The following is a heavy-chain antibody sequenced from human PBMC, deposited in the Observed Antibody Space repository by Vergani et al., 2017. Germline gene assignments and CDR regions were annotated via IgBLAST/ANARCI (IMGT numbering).Heavy chain of an antibody. CDR1: GGSISSGNYY. Sequence: QVQLQESGPGQVKPSQTLSLTCTVSGGSISSGNYYWTWIRQPAGKGLEWIGRTYNSGSANYNPSLKSRVTISVDTSKNQLFLNVSSVTAADTAVYYCARVMGHEGVDYWGQGALVTVSS. V-gene: IGHV4-61*02. J-gene: IGHJ4*02. D-gene: IGHD1-26*01. CDR3: ARVMGHEGVDY. CDR2: TYNSGSA.